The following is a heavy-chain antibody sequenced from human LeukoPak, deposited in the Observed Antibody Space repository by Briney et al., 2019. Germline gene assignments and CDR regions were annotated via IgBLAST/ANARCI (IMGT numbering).Heavy chain of an antibody. CDR1: GYTFTSYA. Sequence: GASVKVSWKASGYTFTSYAMHWVRQAPGQRLEWMGWINAGNGNTKYSQKFQGRVTITRDTSASTAYMELSSLRSEDTAVYYCARDSERELYSTSWPNWFDPWGQGTLVTVSS. CDR2: INAGNGNT. J-gene: IGHJ5*02. CDR3: ARDSERELYSTSWPNWFDP. V-gene: IGHV1-3*01. D-gene: IGHD6-13*01.